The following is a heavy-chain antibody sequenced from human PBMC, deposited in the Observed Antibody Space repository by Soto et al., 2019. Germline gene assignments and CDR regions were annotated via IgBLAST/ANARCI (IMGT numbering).Heavy chain of an antibody. D-gene: IGHD3-3*01. CDR1: GFTFTSSA. CDR2: IVVGSGNT. CDR3: AADRTHDFWSGSEARNYYGMDV. J-gene: IGHJ6*02. V-gene: IGHV1-58*01. Sequence: SVKVSCKXSGFTFTSSAVQWVRQARGQRLEWIGWIVVGSGNTNYAQKFQERVTITRDMSTSTAYMELSSLRSEDTAVYYCAADRTHDFWSGSEARNYYGMDVWGQGTTVTVSS.